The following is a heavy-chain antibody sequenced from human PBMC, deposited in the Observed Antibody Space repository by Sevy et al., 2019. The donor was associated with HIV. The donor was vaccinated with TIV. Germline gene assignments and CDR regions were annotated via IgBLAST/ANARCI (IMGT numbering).Heavy chain of an antibody. V-gene: IGHV3-7*01. CDR3: VRAIAADGSF. CDR1: GFTFSSYW. D-gene: IGHD6-13*01. J-gene: IGHJ4*02. CDR2: IKQDGSVK. Sequence: GGSLRLSCVASGFTFSSYWMSWVRQAPGMGLEWVANIKQDGSVKYYVNSVKGRFTISRDNARNLLYLQMNSLRVEDTALYYCVRAIAADGSFWGQGTLVTVSS.